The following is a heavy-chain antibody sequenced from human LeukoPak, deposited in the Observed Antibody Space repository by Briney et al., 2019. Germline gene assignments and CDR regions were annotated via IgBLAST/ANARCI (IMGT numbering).Heavy chain of an antibody. Sequence: MSSETLSLTCAVSVYPIRSGYKWAGPGAPPGKGLRGFGINCHGGSAHYNPSLKSRLTISVATSKNQFSLKTSSVTAADTAVYYCARDSRWLTPDCTSTSCYENYFDPWGEGTLVAVSS. V-gene: IGHV4-38-2*02. CDR3: ARDSRWLTPDCTSTSCYENYFDP. D-gene: IGHD2-2*01. J-gene: IGHJ5*02. CDR1: VYPIRSGYK. CDR2: NCHGGSA.